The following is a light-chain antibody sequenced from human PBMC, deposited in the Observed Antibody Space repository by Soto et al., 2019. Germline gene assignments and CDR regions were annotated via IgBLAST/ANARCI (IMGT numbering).Light chain of an antibody. V-gene: IGLV2-14*03. CDR3: SSYTITAIV. CDR1: SSDVGDDNY. Sequence: QSVLTQPASVSGSPGQSITISCTGTSSDVGDDNYVSWYQQHPGKAPKLMIYDVSDRPSGVSNRFSGSKSGNTASLTISGLQAEDEADYYCSSYTITAIVFGGGTKLTVL. CDR2: DVS. J-gene: IGLJ2*01.